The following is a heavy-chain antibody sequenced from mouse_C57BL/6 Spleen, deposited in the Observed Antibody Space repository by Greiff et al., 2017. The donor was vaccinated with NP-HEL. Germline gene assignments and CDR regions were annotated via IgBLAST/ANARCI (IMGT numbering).Heavy chain of an antibody. Sequence: EVQLQQSVAELVRPGASVKLSCTASGFNIKNTYMHWVKQRPEQGLEWIGRIDPANGNTKYAPKFQGKATITADPSSNTAYLQLSSLTSEDTAIYYCARSDYGSSYEGGYYFDYWGQGTTLTVSS. V-gene: IGHV14-3*01. CDR3: ARSDYGSSYEGGYYFDY. D-gene: IGHD1-1*01. J-gene: IGHJ2*01. CDR1: GFNIKNTY. CDR2: IDPANGNT.